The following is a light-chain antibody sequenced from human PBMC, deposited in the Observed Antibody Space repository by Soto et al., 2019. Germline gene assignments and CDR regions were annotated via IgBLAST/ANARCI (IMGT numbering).Light chain of an antibody. J-gene: IGKJ1*01. CDR1: QSVLFSSNNKNY. CDR3: QQYYSAPWT. CDR2: WAS. V-gene: IGKV4-1*01. Sequence: DIVMTQSPDSLAVSLGERATINCKSSQSVLFSSNNKNYLAWYQQKPRQPPKLLIYWASTRESGVPDRFSGSGSGTDFTLTISSLQAEDVEVYYCQQYYSAPWTFGQGTKVEIK.